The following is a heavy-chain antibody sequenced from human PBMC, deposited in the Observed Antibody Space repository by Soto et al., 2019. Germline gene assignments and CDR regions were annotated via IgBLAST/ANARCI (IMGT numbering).Heavy chain of an antibody. CDR3: ARSGPGGYIDY. V-gene: IGHV6-1*01. CDR2: TYYRSKWYN. CDR1: GDSVSGNSAA. J-gene: IGHJ4*02. Sequence: QTLSLTFAISGDSVSGNSAACNLIRQSPSRGLEWLGRTYYRSKWYNHYAVSVKSRITVNPDTSKNQFSLQLNSVTPEDTAVYYCARSGPGGYIDYWGQGTLVTVSS. D-gene: IGHD3-22*01.